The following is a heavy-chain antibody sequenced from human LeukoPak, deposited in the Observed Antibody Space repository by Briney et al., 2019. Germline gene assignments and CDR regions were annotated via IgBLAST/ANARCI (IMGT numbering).Heavy chain of an antibody. Sequence: GGSLRLSCTASGFTFRTYAMIWVRQAPGKGLEWVSAIRAGGDTTVYADAVRGRFTISRDNSNNALYLQMNELRAGDTAVYYCARDPSGDYIGAFDFWGQGTMVTVSS. CDR2: IRAGGDTT. CDR1: GFTFRTYA. D-gene: IGHD4-17*01. J-gene: IGHJ3*01. V-gene: IGHV3-23*01. CDR3: ARDPSGDYIGAFDF.